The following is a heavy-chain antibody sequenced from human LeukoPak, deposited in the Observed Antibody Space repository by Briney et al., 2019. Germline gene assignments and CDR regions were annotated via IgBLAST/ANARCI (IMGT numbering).Heavy chain of an antibody. CDR1: RFTFSNYG. V-gene: IGHV3-33*01. CDR3: AREVDCSGGRCYRGEFDY. J-gene: IGHJ4*02. Sequence: GGSLRLSCASSRFTFSNYGMHWVRQAPGKGLEWVAVIWYDGSNEHYVDSVKGRFTISRDNSRKTLYLQMNGLRVEDTAVYYCAREVDCSGGRCYRGEFDYWGQGTLVTVSS. D-gene: IGHD2-15*01. CDR2: IWYDGSNE.